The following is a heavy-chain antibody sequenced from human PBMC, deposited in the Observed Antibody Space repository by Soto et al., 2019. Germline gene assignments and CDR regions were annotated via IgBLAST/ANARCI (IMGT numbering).Heavy chain of an antibody. CDR2: IYWDDDK. CDR3: ARLIDLYVVFDY. Sequence: TRLNPTQTLTLTCTFSGGSLSTSGLSVCWGRQPPGKALEWLALIYWDDDKRYSPPLNNRLTVTKDTSKNQVVLSMTNMDTVDTGTYFCARLIDLYVVFDYWGQGILVTVSS. V-gene: IGHV2-5*02. J-gene: IGHJ4*02. CDR1: GGSLSTSGLS. D-gene: IGHD3-16*01.